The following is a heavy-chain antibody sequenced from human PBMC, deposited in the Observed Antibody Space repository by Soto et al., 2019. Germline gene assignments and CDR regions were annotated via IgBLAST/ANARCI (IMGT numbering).Heavy chain of an antibody. CDR2: MNPNSGNT. D-gene: IGHD6-6*01. Sequence: ASVKVSCKASGYTFTSYDINWVRQATGQGLEWMGWMNPNSGNTGYAQKFQGRVTMTRNTSISTAYMELSSLRSEDTAVYYCASSLYSSSSEGGSITIFGEYYFDYWGQGTLVTVSS. V-gene: IGHV1-8*01. J-gene: IGHJ4*02. CDR3: ASSLYSSSSEGGSITIFGEYYFDY. CDR1: GYTFTSYD.